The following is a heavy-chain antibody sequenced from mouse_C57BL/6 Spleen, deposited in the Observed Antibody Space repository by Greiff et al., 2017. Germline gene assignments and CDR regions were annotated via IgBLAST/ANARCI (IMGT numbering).Heavy chain of an antibody. V-gene: IGHV1-62-2*01. D-gene: IGHD2-3*01. CDR3: ARHGRDDGSSVGYAMDY. CDR1: GYTFTEYT. J-gene: IGHJ4*01. Sequence: QVQLQQSGAELVKPGASVKLSCTASGYTFTEYTIHWVKQRPGQGLEWIGWFYPRSGSIKYNEKFKDKATLTADKSSSTVYMKLSRLTSEDSAVYVCARHGRDDGSSVGYAMDYWGQGTSVTVSS. CDR2: FYPRSGSI.